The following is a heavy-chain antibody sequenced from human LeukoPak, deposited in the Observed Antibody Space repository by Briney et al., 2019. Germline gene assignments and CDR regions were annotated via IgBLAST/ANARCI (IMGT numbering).Heavy chain of an antibody. CDR1: GGSFSSYA. CDR2: IIPIFGTA. D-gene: IGHD2-15*01. CDR3: ARGYCSGGTCYLVENWFDP. V-gene: IGHV1-69*05. J-gene: IGHJ5*02. Sequence: GSSVKVSCKASGGSFSSYAISWVRQAPGQGLEWMGRIIPIFGTANYAQKFQGRVTITTDESTSTAYMELSSLRSEDTAVYYCARGYCSGGTCYLVENWFDPWGQGTLVTVSS.